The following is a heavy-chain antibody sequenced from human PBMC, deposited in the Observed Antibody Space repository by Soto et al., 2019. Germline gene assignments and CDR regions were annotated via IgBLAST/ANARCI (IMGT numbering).Heavy chain of an antibody. CDR1: GFTFISYS. Sequence: RGSLRLSCAASGFTFISYSMNWFGHAPGKGLEWVSSISSSSSYIYYADSVKGRFTISRDNAKNSLYLQMNSLRAEDTAVYYCARGQALGAGGDYWGQGTLVTVPQ. CDR3: ARGQALGAGGDY. J-gene: IGHJ4*02. V-gene: IGHV3-21*01. D-gene: IGHD3-10*01. CDR2: ISSSSSYI.